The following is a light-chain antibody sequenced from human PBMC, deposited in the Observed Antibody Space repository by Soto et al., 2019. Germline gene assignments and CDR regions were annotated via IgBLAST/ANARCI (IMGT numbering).Light chain of an antibody. CDR1: SSNIGNNY. J-gene: IGLJ1*01. CDR2: ETD. Sequence: QSALTQPPSVSAAPGQKVTISCSGSSSNIGNNYVSWYQQLPGAAPKLLLYETDKRPSGIPDRFSGSKSGTSATLGITGLQTGDEADYYCGTWDASLSANVFGSGTKVTVL. CDR3: GTWDASLSANV. V-gene: IGLV1-51*02.